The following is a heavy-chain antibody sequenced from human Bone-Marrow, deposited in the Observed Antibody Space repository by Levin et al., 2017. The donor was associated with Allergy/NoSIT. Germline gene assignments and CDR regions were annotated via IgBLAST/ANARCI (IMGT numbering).Heavy chain of an antibody. Sequence: GASVKVSCAASGFTFSSYSMNWVRQAPGKGLEWVSYISSSSYTIYYVDSVKGRFIISRDNANNSLHLQMNGLRDEDTAVYYCARERVPYSTSWWDNAFDIWGQGTVVTVSS. V-gene: IGHV3-48*02. J-gene: IGHJ3*02. CDR1: GFTFSSYS. D-gene: IGHD6-13*01. CDR3: ARERVPYSTSWWDNAFDI. CDR2: ISSSSYTI.